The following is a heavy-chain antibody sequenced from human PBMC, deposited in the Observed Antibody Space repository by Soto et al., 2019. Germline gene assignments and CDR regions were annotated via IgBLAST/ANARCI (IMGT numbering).Heavy chain of an antibody. J-gene: IGHJ4*02. Sequence: QVQLVQSGAEVKKPESSVKVSCKAPGGTFSTYAISWVRQAPGQGLEWMGGIIPMFGTAIYAQRFQARVTITADESTNTVYMELSSLRSEDTAVYFCASGIQLWLRRINNGYSGWGQGTLVTVSS. V-gene: IGHV1-69*12. CDR1: GGTFSTYA. CDR2: IIPMFGTA. D-gene: IGHD5-18*01. CDR3: ASGIQLWLRRINNGYSG.